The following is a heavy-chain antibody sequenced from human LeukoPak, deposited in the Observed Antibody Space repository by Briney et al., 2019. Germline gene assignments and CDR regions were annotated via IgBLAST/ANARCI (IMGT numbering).Heavy chain of an antibody. D-gene: IGHD3-22*01. Sequence: GASVKDSCKASGYTFTSYGISWVRQAPGQGLEWMGWISAYNGNTNYAQKLQGRVTMTTDTSTSTAYMELRSLRSDDTAVYYCARVTDYYDRRTLRGDAFDIWGQGTMVTVSS. CDR1: GYTFTSYG. V-gene: IGHV1-18*01. CDR2: ISAYNGNT. CDR3: ARVTDYYDRRTLRGDAFDI. J-gene: IGHJ3*02.